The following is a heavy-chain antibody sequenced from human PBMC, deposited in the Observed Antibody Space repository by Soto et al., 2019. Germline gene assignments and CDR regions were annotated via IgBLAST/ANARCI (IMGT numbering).Heavy chain of an antibody. CDR3: ARLNNWFDP. Sequence: TLSLTCTVSGGSISSRGYYWSWIRQHPVKGLEWIGYIYYSGSTYYNPSLKSRVTISVDTSKNQFSLKLSSVTAADTAVYYCARLNNWFDPWGQGTLVTVSS. CDR2: IYYSGST. J-gene: IGHJ5*02. CDR1: GGSISSRGYY. V-gene: IGHV4-31*03.